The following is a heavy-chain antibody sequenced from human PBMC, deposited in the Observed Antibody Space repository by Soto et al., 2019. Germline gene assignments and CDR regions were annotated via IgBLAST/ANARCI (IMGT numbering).Heavy chain of an antibody. CDR3: ATRLRGSGWFDP. CDR2: FDPEDGET. J-gene: IGHJ5*02. CDR1: GYTLTELS. V-gene: IGHV1-24*01. D-gene: IGHD3-16*01. Sequence: ASVKVSCKXSGYTLTELSMHWVRQAPGKGLEWMGGFDPEDGETIYAQKFQGRVTMTEDTSTDTAYMELSSLRSEDTAVYYCATRLRGSGWFDPWGQGTLVTVSS.